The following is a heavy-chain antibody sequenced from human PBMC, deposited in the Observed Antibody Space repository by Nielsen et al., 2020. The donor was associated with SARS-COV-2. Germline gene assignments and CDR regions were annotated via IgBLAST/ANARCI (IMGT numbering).Heavy chain of an antibody. CDR2: IYYSGST. CDR1: GGSISSSSYY. CDR3: ARDGSRNPFDY. D-gene: IGHD1-26*01. Sequence: GSLRLSCTVSGGSISSSSYYWGWIRQPPGKGLEWIGSIYYSGSTYYNPSLKSRVTISVDKSKNQFSLKLSSVTAADTAVYYCARDGSRNPFDYWGQGTLVTVSS. J-gene: IGHJ4*02. V-gene: IGHV4-39*07.